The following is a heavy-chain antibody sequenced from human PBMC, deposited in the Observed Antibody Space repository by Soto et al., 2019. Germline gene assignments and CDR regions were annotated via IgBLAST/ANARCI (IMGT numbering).Heavy chain of an antibody. CDR1: GGAISTYC. CDR3: ARGQRFSDWFDP. J-gene: IGHJ5*02. V-gene: IGHV4-4*07. D-gene: IGHD3-3*01. Sequence: NPSETLSLTCTVSGGAISTYCWTWIRQPAGKGLEWIGRIYSSGSTKYNPALQSRVTMSLDTSNNQFSLRLTSVTAADTAVYYCARGQRFSDWFDPWGQGTLVTVSS. CDR2: IYSSGST.